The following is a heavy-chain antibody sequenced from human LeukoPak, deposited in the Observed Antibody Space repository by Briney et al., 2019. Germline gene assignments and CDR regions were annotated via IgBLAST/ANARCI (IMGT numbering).Heavy chain of an antibody. CDR1: GYTFTGYY. J-gene: IGHJ4*02. CDR2: IHPNSGDT. Sequence: ASVTVSCKTSGYTFTGYYLHWVRQPPGQGLEWMGWIHPNSGDTHYAQKFQGRVTMTRDTSISTAYMELTRLTSDDTSIYYCTREDYWGQGTLVTVSS. CDR3: TREDY. V-gene: IGHV1-2*02.